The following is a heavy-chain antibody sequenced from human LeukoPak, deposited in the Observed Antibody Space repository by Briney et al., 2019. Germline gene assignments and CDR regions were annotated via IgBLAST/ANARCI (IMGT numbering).Heavy chain of an antibody. CDR3: ARAPSRYCSSTSCYNYYYYYGMDV. V-gene: IGHV3-7*03. CDR1: GFTFSSYW. Sequence: GGSLRLSCAASGFTFSSYWMSWVRQAPGKGLEWVANIKQDGSEKYYVDSVKGRFTISRDNAKNSLYLQMNSLRAEDTAVYYCARAPSRYCSSTSCYNYYYYYGMDVWGKGTTVTVSS. CDR2: IKQDGSEK. D-gene: IGHD2-2*02. J-gene: IGHJ6*04.